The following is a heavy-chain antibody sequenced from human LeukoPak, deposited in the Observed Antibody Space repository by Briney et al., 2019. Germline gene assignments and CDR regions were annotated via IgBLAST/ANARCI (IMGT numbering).Heavy chain of an antibody. CDR1: GGTFRTYS. J-gene: IGHJ6*03. V-gene: IGHV1-69*05. CDR3: ARVDRYHFYLDV. CDR2: IIPIFGTP. Sequence: SSVKVSCKASGGTFRTYSVTWVRQAPGQGLEWMGGIIPIFGTPNYAQKFQGRVKVTTDDATGTAYMELSSLMSEDTAIYYCARVDRYHFYLDVWGKGTPVTVSS.